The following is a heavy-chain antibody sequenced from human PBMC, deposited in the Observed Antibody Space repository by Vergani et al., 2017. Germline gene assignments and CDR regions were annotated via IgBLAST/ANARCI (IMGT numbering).Heavy chain of an antibody. CDR1: GYTFTSYA. V-gene: IGHV1-2*02. Sequence: QVQLVQSGAEVKKPGASVKVSCKASGYTFTSYAMHWVHQAPGQGLEWMGWINPNSGGTNYAQKFQGRVTMTRDTSISTAYMELSRLRSDDTAVYYCARDGYCSGGSCRDYYYYYMDVWGKGTTVTVSS. D-gene: IGHD2-15*01. CDR2: INPNSGGT. CDR3: ARDGYCSGGSCRDYYYYYMDV. J-gene: IGHJ6*03.